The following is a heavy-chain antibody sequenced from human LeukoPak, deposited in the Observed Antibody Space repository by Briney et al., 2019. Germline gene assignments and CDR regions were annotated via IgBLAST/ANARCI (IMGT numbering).Heavy chain of an antibody. D-gene: IGHD6-13*01. CDR2: IYYTGST. V-gene: IGHV4-59*01. Sequence: SETLSLTCTVSGGSISNYYWNWIRQPPGKGLEWIGYIYYTGSTNYNPSLRSRVTVSVGTSKSQFSLNLRSVTPEDTAVYYCARNLIPEQLVLNFWGQGTLVTVSS. CDR3: ARNLIPEQLVLNF. J-gene: IGHJ4*02. CDR1: GGSISNYY.